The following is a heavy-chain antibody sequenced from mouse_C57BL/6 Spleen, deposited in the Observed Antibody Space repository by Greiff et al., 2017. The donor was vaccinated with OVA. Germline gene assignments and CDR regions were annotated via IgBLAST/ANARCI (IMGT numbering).Heavy chain of an antibody. V-gene: IGHV1-64*01. CDR2: IHPNSGST. J-gene: IGHJ2*01. CDR1: GYTFTSYW. D-gene: IGHD1-1*01. Sequence: VQLQQPGAELVKPGASVTLSCKASGYTFTSYWMHWVKQRPGHGLEWIGLIHPNSGSTNYNEKFKSKATLTVDKSSSTAYMQLSSLTSEDSAVYYCARSGGSLYYLDDWGKGTTLTVSS. CDR3: ARSGGSLYYLDD.